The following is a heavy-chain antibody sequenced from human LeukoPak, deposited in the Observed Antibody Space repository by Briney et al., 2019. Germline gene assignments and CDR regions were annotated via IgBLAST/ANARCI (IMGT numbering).Heavy chain of an antibody. CDR3: AKDRRATRTAFDY. Sequence: GGSLRLSCAASGFTFVNYPLTWVRQTPGKGLFWVSSISAGGSNTYYANSVKGRFTISRDNSKNTLYLQMNSLRAEDTAVYYCAKDRRATRTAFDYWGQGTLVTVSS. CDR1: GFTFVNYP. D-gene: IGHD1-1*01. CDR2: ISAGGSNT. V-gene: IGHV3-23*01. J-gene: IGHJ4*02.